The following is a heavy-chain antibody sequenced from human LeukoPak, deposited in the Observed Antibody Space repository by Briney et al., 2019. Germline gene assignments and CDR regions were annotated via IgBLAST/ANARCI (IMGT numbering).Heavy chain of an antibody. D-gene: IGHD3-3*01. CDR3: ARAHYDFWSGYLNWFDP. CDR2: IYYSGST. V-gene: IGHV4-59*01. Sequence: PSETLSLTCTVSGDSISSYYWSWVRHPPGKGLEWIGYIYYSGSTNYNPSLTSRVTISVETSKNQFSLMLNSVTAAATAVYYCARAHYDFWSGYLNWFDPWGQGTLVTVSS. CDR1: GDSISSYY. J-gene: IGHJ5*02.